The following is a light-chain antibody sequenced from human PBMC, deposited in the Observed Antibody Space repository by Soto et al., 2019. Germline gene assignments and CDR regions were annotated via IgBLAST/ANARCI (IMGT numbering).Light chain of an antibody. V-gene: IGKV3-20*01. Sequence: EIVLTQSPGTLSLSPGERATLSCRASQSVRSTHLAWYQHKPGQAPRLLIYGVSSRAIGIPDRFSGSGSGADFTLTISRLEPEDLAVYYCQHYGGSPRTFGQGTKLEIK. J-gene: IGKJ2*01. CDR1: QSVRSTH. CDR3: QHYGGSPRT. CDR2: GVS.